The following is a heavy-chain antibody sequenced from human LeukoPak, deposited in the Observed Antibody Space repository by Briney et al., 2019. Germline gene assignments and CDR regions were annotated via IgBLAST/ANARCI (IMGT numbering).Heavy chain of an antibody. J-gene: IGHJ4*02. CDR3: ARCYAPYYYDSSSYFSV. D-gene: IGHD3-22*01. CDR2: ISAYNGNT. Sequence: ASVKVSCKASGYTFTSYGISWVRQAPGQGLEWMGWISAYNGNTNYAQKLQGRVTMTTDTSTSTAYMELRSLRSDDTAVYYCARCYAPYYYDSSSYFSVWGQGTLVTVSS. CDR1: GYTFTSYG. V-gene: IGHV1-18*01.